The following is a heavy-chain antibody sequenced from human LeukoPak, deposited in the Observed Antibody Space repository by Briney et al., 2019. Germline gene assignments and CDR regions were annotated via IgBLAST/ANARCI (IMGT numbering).Heavy chain of an antibody. V-gene: IGHV3-7*01. CDR3: ARGGTRSPID. CDR2: IKEDGSAT. J-gene: IGHJ4*02. Sequence: GGSLRLSCAASGFTFSTNWMIWLRQAPEKGLEWVANIKEDGSATYYVDSVKGRFTIPRDNAENSLYLQMNSLRAEDTAIYYCARGGTRSPIDWGPGTLVTVSS. CDR1: GFTFSTNW. D-gene: IGHD2/OR15-2a*01.